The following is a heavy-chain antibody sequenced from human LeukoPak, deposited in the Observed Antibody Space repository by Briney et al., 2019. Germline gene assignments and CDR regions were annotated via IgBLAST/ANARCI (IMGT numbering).Heavy chain of an antibody. CDR3: TGAPTSGWYGGYFDY. J-gene: IGHJ4*02. V-gene: IGHV3-49*03. CDR1: GFTFGDYA. D-gene: IGHD6-19*01. CDR2: IRSKAYGGTT. Sequence: GGSLRLSCTASGFTFGDYAMNWFRQAPGKGLEWVGFIRSKAYGGTTEYAASVKGRFTISRDDSKSIAYLQMNSLKIEDTAVYYCTGAPTSGWYGGYFDYWGQGTLVTVSS.